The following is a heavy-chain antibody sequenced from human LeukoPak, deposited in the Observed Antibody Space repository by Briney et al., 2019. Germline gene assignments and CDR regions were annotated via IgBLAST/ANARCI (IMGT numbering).Heavy chain of an antibody. V-gene: IGHV3-11*04. D-gene: IGHD6-13*01. CDR2: LNSSGGPT. Sequence: AGGSLRLSCAASGLTFSDYYMSWFRQAPGKGLECVSYLNSSGGPTYYADSVKGRFTISRDNAKNSLYLQMNSLRAEDTAVYYCARGPLAGAGIWSWGQGTLVNVSS. J-gene: IGHJ5*02. CDR3: ARGPLAGAGIWS. CDR1: GLTFSDYY.